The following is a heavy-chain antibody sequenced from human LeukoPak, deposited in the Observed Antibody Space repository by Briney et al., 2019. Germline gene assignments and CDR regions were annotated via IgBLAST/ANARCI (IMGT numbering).Heavy chain of an antibody. Sequence: GGSQRLSCAASGFTFSRYGMHWVRQAPGKGLEWVAVIWNDGSNKYYADSVKGRFTISRDNSKNTLYLQMNSLRAEDTAVYYCAKDRSDYVWGSYRPLLWGQGTLVTVSS. CDR3: AKDRSDYVWGSYRPLL. CDR2: IWNDGSNK. V-gene: IGHV3-33*06. D-gene: IGHD3-16*02. CDR1: GFTFSRYG. J-gene: IGHJ4*02.